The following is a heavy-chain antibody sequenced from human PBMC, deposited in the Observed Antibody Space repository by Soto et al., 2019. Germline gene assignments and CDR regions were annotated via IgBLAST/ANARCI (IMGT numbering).Heavy chain of an antibody. V-gene: IGHV3-23*01. J-gene: IGHJ5*02. CDR3: AKLRRGATGTEGFHP. CDR2: TTNTGGTT. Sequence: ELQLLESGGGLAHQGESPTLSCAASEDSFDNSAMTWVRQAPGKGLEWVSTTTNTGGTTHYADSVQGRFTVSRDNFRNTLYLLMNSLRAEDTAVYYCAKLRRGATGTEGFHPWGQGTLVTVSS. CDR1: EDSFDNSA. D-gene: IGHD1-1*01.